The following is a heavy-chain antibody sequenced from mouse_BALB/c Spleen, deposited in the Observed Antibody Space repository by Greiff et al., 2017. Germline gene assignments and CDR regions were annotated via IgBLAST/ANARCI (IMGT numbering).Heavy chain of an antibody. CDR2: IDPENGNT. J-gene: IGHJ3*01. Sequence: EVQLQQSGAELVRPGALVKLSCKASGFNIKDYYMHWVKQRPEQGLEWIGWIDPENGNTIYDPKFQGKASITADTSSNTAYLQLSSLTSEDTAVYYGARDDYVAWFAYWGQGTLVTVSA. CDR1: GFNIKDYY. D-gene: IGHD2-4*01. CDR3: ARDDYVAWFAY. V-gene: IGHV14-1*02.